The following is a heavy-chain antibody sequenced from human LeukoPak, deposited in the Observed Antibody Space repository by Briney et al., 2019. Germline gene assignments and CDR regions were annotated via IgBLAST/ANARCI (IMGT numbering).Heavy chain of an antibody. V-gene: IGHV1-18*01. J-gene: IGHJ4*02. CDR1: GYTFTSYG. Sequence: ASVKVSCKASGYTFTSYGISWVRQAPGQGLEWMGWISAYNGDTLYAQKVQGRVTMTTDTSTSTAYMELRSLRSADTAVYYCARVPSFQTLDYWGQGTLVTVSS. D-gene: IGHD4/OR15-4a*01. CDR2: ISAYNGDT. CDR3: ARVPSFQTLDY.